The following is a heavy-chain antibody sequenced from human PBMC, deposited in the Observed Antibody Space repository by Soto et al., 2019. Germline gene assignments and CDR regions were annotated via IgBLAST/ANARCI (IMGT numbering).Heavy chain of an antibody. D-gene: IGHD5-12*01. V-gene: IGHV1-18*01. Sequence: ASVKVSCKASGYTFFTYDISWVRQAPGQGLEWMGWISTYSGDTKYAQKFQGRVTMTTDTSTTTAYLELRSLRSDDTAVYYCARHHGPTTSDNWFQHWGPGPLVTVSS. CDR2: ISTYSGDT. CDR1: GYTFFTYD. J-gene: IGHJ5*02. CDR3: ARHHGPTTSDNWFQH.